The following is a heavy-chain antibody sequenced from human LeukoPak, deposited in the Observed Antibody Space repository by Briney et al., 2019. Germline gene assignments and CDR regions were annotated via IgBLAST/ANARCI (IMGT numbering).Heavy chain of an antibody. V-gene: IGHV1-69*04. D-gene: IGHD6-13*01. CDR3: ARQTFIAVAGTPFDY. Sequence: ASVKVSCKASGRTFSSYAISWVRQAPGQGLEWMGRIIPILGIAHYAQKFQGRVTITADKSTSTAYMELSSLRSEDTAVYYGARQTFIAVAGTPFDYWGQGTLVTVSS. J-gene: IGHJ4*02. CDR2: IIPILGIA. CDR1: GRTFSSYA.